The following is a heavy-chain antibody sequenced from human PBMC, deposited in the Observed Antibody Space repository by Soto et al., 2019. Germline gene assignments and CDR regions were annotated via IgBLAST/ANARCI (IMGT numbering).Heavy chain of an antibody. D-gene: IGHD3-22*01. CDR1: GFTFSIYS. CDR2: ISSSSSYI. CDR3: ARDITGSSGYYLVLGKFGP. Sequence: PGGSLGLSCAASGFTFSIYSMTWVRQAPGKGLEWVSSISSSSSYIYYADSVKGRFTISRDNAKNSLYLQMNSLRAEDTAVYYCARDITGSSGYYLVLGKFGPWGQGTLVTVSS. J-gene: IGHJ5*02. V-gene: IGHV3-21*01.